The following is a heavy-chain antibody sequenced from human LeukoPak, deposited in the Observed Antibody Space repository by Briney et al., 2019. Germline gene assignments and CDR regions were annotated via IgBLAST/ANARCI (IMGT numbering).Heavy chain of an antibody. CDR1: GFTFSSYS. D-gene: IGHD3-3*01. Sequence: GSLRLSCAASGFTFSSYSMNWVRQAPGKGLEWVSAISGSGGSTYYADSVKGRFTISRDNSKNTLYLQMNSLRAEDTAVYYCAKGGRQFVGEDPYWGQGTLVTVSS. CDR2: ISGSGGST. V-gene: IGHV3-23*01. CDR3: AKGGRQFVGEDPY. J-gene: IGHJ4*02.